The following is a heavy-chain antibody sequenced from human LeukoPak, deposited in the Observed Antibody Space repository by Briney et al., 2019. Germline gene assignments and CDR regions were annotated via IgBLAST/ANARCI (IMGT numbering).Heavy chain of an antibody. D-gene: IGHD2-15*01. V-gene: IGHV3-30-3*01. J-gene: IGHJ4*02. CDR3: ARDRRYCGGGSCYFDYFFDY. CDR1: GFTFNSYA. CDR2: ISYDGSIN. Sequence: GGSLRLSCVGSGFTFNSYAVHWVRQAPGKGLEWVAVISYDGSINLYAASVKGRFTISRDNSKNTLYLQMNSLRAEDTALYFCARDRRYCGGGSCYFDYFFDYWGQGTLVTVPS.